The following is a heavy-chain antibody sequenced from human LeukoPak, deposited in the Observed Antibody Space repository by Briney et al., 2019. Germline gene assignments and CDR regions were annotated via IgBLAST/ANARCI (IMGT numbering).Heavy chain of an antibody. CDR2: LSHGGQT. D-gene: IGHD3-10*01. CDR3: PRVTYGTSGTYYIDYFYP. CDR1: GGSVSSHY. J-gene: IGHJ5*02. Sequence: SDTLSLTCTVSGGSVSSHYWSWVRQPPVKALERIGYLSHGGQTLSNPSLTSRVTISVDTSHNQFSLTLTSVTAADTAVYFCPRVTYGTSGTYYIDYFYPWGQGALATVSS. V-gene: IGHV4-59*02.